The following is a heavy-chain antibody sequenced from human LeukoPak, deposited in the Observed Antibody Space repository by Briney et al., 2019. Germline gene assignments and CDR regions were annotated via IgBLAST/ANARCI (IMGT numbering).Heavy chain of an antibody. CDR2: IKQDGSEK. CDR3: AREISSWYRTEGRFDP. D-gene: IGHD6-13*01. CDR1: GFIFSNYW. J-gene: IGHJ5*02. Sequence: GGSLRLSCAASGFIFSNYWMSWVRQAPGKGLEWVANIKQDGSEKSYVDSVTGRFTISGDNAKNSLYLQMNSLRAEDTAVYYCAREISSWYRTEGRFDPWGQGTLVTVSS. V-gene: IGHV3-7*01.